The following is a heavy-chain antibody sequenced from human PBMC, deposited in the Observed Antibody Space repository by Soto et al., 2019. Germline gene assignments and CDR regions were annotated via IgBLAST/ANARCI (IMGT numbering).Heavy chain of an antibody. CDR1: GVTFSSYA. D-gene: IGHD3-9*01. V-gene: IGHV3-23*01. J-gene: IGHJ4*02. CDR2: ISGSGGST. CDR3: AKDADFDWLLLRARAIDY. Sequence: SLRLSCAASGVTFSSYAMSWVRQAPGKGLEWVSAISGSGGSTYYADSVKGRFTISRDNSKNTLYLQMNSLRAEDTAVYYCAKDADFDWLLLRARAIDYWGQGTLVTVSS.